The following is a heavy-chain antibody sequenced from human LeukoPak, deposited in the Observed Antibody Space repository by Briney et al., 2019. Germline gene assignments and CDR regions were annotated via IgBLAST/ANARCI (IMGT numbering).Heavy chain of an antibody. CDR3: ARISGLGAREYLDH. CDR2: VSASGSAT. Sequence: GGSLRLSCAASGFTFSCYTMNWVRQAPGKGLEWVSYVSASGSATYYGDSVKGRFTISRDNAKNSVYMQMNSLRDEDTAVYYCARISGLGAREYLDHWGQGTLVTVSS. CDR1: GFTFSCYT. D-gene: IGHD2/OR15-2a*01. V-gene: IGHV3-48*02. J-gene: IGHJ4*02.